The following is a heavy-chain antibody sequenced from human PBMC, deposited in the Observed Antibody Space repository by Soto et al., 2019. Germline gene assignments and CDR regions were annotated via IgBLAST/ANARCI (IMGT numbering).Heavy chain of an antibody. CDR1: GWSFSDYY. CDR2: INHTGGT. D-gene: IGHD3-10*01. V-gene: IGHV4-34*01. J-gene: IGHJ6*02. Sequence: NPSETLSLTCAVYGWSFSDYYWSWIRQPPGKGLEWIGEINHTGGTNYHPSLKSRVTISVDTSKKQLSLKLSSVTAADTAVYYCATHRENYYYYGMDVWGQGTTVTVSS. CDR3: ATHRENYYYYGMDV.